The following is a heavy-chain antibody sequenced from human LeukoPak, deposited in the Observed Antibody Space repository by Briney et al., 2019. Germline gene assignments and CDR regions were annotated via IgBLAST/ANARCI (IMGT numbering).Heavy chain of an antibody. Sequence: PGGSLRLSCAASGFTFSSYSMNWVRQAPGKGLEWVSSISSSSYIYYADSVKGRFTISRDNAKNSLYLQMNSLRAEDTAVYYCARGEYYDSSGTFDYWGQGTLVTVSS. CDR1: GFTFSSYS. V-gene: IGHV3-21*01. J-gene: IGHJ4*02. CDR2: ISSSSYI. CDR3: ARGEYYDSSGTFDY. D-gene: IGHD3-22*01.